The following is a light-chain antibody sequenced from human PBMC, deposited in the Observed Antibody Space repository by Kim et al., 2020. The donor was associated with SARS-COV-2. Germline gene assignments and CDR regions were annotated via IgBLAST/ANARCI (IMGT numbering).Light chain of an antibody. V-gene: IGKV1-5*01. Sequence: SVGDRVSITGRASQSISTSLAWYQQKPGKAPDLLVRDAANWEDGVPSRFSGSGSGTQFTLTINNLQPDDYATYYCHQYNDYSALTFGGGTKVDIK. J-gene: IGKJ4*01. CDR1: QSISTS. CDR2: DAA. CDR3: HQYNDYSALT.